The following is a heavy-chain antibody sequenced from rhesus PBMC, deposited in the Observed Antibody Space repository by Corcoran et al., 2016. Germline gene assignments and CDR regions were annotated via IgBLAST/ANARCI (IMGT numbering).Heavy chain of an antibody. V-gene: IGHV4-143*01. CDR3: ARQGYTDHLGGLDS. CDR1: GGSISGYHN. CDR2: VYGNPATT. D-gene: IGHD2-39*02. Sequence: QVQLQESGPGLVKPSETLSLTCSVSGGSISGYHNWNWIRQAPGKGLGWIGGVYGNPATTHYNPSLKGRGTISKDTSKNQFSLGLTSVTAVDTAVYYCARQGYTDHLGGLDSWGQGVVVTVSS. J-gene: IGHJ6*01.